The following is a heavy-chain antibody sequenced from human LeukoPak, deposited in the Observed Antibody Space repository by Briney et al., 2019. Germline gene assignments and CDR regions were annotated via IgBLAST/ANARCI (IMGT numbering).Heavy chain of an antibody. CDR2: ISGSGGST. D-gene: IGHD2-2*01. CDR1: GFTFSSYA. Sequence: GGSLRLSCAASGFTFSSYAMSWVRQAPRKGLEWVSAISGSGGSTYYADSVKGRFTVSRDNSKNTLYLQMNSLRPEDTAVYYCARDLPPAPWNGMDVWGQGTTVTVSS. V-gene: IGHV3-23*01. CDR3: ARDLPPAPWNGMDV. J-gene: IGHJ6*02.